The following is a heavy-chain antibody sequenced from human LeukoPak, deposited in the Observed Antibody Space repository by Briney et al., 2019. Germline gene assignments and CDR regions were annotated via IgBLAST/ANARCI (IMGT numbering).Heavy chain of an antibody. CDR1: GGSISSTGYH. V-gene: IGHV4-31*03. Sequence: SETLSLTCTVSGGSISSTGYHWSWVRQHPVKGLEWIRYIYYTGTTDYNPSLESRVTISLDTSKNQFSLNLRSVTAADTAVYYCARDGGYSRGFTYYSMNVWGKGTTVTVSS. D-gene: IGHD5-12*01. J-gene: IGHJ6*03. CDR3: ARDGGYSRGFTYYSMNV. CDR2: IYYTGTT.